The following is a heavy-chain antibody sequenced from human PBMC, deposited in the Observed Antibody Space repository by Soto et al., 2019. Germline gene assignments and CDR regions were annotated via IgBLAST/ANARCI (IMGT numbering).Heavy chain of an antibody. D-gene: IGHD3-22*01. Sequence: GASRRLSCAASGFTFSSYGMHWGRQAPGKGLEWVAVISYDGSNKYYADSVKGRFTISRDNSKNTLYLQMNSLRAEDTAVYYCAKAGYDSSGYYLRVPYYFDYWGQGTLVTVSS. V-gene: IGHV3-30*18. CDR3: AKAGYDSSGYYLRVPYYFDY. J-gene: IGHJ4*02. CDR1: GFTFSSYG. CDR2: ISYDGSNK.